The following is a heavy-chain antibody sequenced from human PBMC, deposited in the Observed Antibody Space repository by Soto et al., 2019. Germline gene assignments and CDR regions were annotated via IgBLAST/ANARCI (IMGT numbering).Heavy chain of an antibody. J-gene: IGHJ4*02. CDR3: ARDIGLLGTFAY. V-gene: IGHV3-66*01. Sequence: PGGSLRLACAASGVTVSTTYMHWVRQAPGKGLEWVSLIYSGGSTYYADSVKGRFTISRDTSKNTLHLQMNSLRAEDTAVYYCARDIGLLGTFAYWGQGTLVTVSS. CDR1: GVTVSTTY. CDR2: IYSGGST. D-gene: IGHD3-16*01.